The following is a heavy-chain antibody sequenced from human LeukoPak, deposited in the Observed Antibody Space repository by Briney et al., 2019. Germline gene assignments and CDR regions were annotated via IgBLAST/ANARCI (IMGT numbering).Heavy chain of an antibody. CDR2: INLSGST. CDR3: ARDFGSSPLGAFDI. Sequence: PPETLSLTCAVYGGSFSGYYWSWIRQPPGKGLEWIGEINLSGSTNYNPSLKSRVTISVYTSKNQFSLKLSSVTAADTAVYYCARDFGSSPLGAFDIWGQGTMVTVSS. V-gene: IGHV4-34*01. J-gene: IGHJ3*02. CDR1: GGSFSGYY. D-gene: IGHD1-26*01.